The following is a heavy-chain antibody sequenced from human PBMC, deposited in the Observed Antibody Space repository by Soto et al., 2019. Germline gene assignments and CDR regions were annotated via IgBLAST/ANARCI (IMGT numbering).Heavy chain of an antibody. Sequence: GGSLRLSCAASGFTFSSYSMNWVRQAPGKGLEWVSSISSSSSYIYYADSVKGRFTISRDNAKNSLYLQMNSLRAEDTAVYYCARMGHGYCSGGSCYGADYWGQGTLVTVSS. CDR3: ARMGHGYCSGGSCYGADY. D-gene: IGHD2-15*01. CDR2: ISSSSSYI. V-gene: IGHV3-21*01. J-gene: IGHJ4*02. CDR1: GFTFSSYS.